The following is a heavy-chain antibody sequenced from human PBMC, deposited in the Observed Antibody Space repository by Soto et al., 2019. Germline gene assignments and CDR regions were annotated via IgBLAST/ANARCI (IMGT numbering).Heavy chain of an antibody. CDR3: ARAGDNVRYD. J-gene: IGHJ4*02. Sequence: PGGSLSLSCAASGFTFSSYWMHWVRQAPGKGLVWVSRINSDGSTTTYADSVKGRFTISRDNAKNTLYLQMNSLRAEDTAVYYCARAGDNVRYDWGQGTLVTVSS. D-gene: IGHD3-16*01. CDR2: INSDGSTT. V-gene: IGHV3-74*01. CDR1: GFTFSSYW.